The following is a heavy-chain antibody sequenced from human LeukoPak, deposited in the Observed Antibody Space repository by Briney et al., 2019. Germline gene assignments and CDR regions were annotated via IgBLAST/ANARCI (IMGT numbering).Heavy chain of an antibody. CDR2: ISGSGGST. CDR1: GFTFSSYA. V-gene: IGHV3-23*01. Sequence: GGSLRLSCVASGFTFSSYAMRWVRQAPGKGLEWVSAISGSGGSTYYADSVKGRFTISRDNSKNTLYLQMNSLRAEDTAVYYCAKGYSYGYPFDYWGQGTLVTVSS. D-gene: IGHD5-18*01. J-gene: IGHJ4*02. CDR3: AKGYSYGYPFDY.